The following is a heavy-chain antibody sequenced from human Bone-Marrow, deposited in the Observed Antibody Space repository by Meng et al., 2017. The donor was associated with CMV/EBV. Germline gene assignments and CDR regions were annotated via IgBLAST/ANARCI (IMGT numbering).Heavy chain of an antibody. J-gene: IGHJ4*02. CDR3: AREPPRGVHFDH. Sequence: ASVKVSCKASGYTFTGYYMHWVRQAPGHGLEYMGVIYDSGGNTYKEQKFQDRLTMTWDTSTTTVHMELSSLRSEDTAVYYCAREPPRGVHFDHWGQGTLVTVSS. D-gene: IGHD5-24*01. V-gene: IGHV1-46*01. CDR1: GYTFTGYY. CDR2: IYDSGGNT.